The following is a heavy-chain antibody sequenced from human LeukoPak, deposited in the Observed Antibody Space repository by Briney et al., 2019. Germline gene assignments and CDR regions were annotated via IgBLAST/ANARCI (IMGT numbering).Heavy chain of an antibody. CDR1: GYTFTGYY. CDR3: ARNEYATGWFDH. Sequence: GASVKVSCKASGYTFTGYYMHWVRQAPGQGLEWLGWMTPNSGQTGYAQKFQGRVTLTRDTSTSTAYMELSSLTSEDTAVYYCARNEYATGWFDHWGQGTVVTVSS. V-gene: IGHV1-8*02. D-gene: IGHD2-2*01. CDR2: MTPNSGQT. J-gene: IGHJ5*02.